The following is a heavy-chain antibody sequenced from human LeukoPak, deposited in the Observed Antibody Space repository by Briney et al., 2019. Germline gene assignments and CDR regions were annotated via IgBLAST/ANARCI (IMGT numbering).Heavy chain of an antibody. CDR3: ARGVDYYHGSGSYRY. CDR1: GFTFSSCA. V-gene: IGHV3-30-3*01. D-gene: IGHD3-10*01. Sequence: PGGSLRLSCAASGFTFSSCAMHWVRQTPGKGLEWVALISYDGINKYYADSVKGRFTISRDNSKNTLYLQMNSLRAEDTAVYYCARGVDYYHGSGSYRYWGQGTLVTVSS. CDR2: ISYDGINK. J-gene: IGHJ4*02.